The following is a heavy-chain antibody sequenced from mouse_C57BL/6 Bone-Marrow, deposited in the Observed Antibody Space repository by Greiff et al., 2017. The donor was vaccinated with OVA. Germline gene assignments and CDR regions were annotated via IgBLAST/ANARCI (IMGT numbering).Heavy chain of an antibody. CDR1: DSEVFPIAY. CDR2: ILPSIGRT. V-gene: IGHV15-2*01. Sequence: VQLQQSGSELRSPGSSVKLSCKDFDSEVFPIAYMSWVRQKPGHGFEWIGGILPSIGRTIYGEKFEDKATLDADTLSNTAYLELNSLTSEDSAIYYCARQDGYYPYYYAMDYWGQGTSVTVSS. CDR3: ARQDGYYPYYYAMDY. J-gene: IGHJ4*01. D-gene: IGHD2-3*01.